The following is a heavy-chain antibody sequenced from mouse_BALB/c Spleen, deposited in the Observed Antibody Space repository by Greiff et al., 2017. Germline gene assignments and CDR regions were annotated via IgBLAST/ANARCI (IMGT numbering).Heavy chain of an antibody. Sequence: VKVVESGPGLVAPSQSLSITCTVSGFSLTSYGVSWVRQPPGKGLEWLGVIWGDGSTNYHSALISRLSISKDNSKSQVFLKLNSLQTDDTATYYCAKRGPTIGTNAMDYWGQGTSVTVSS. CDR3: AKRGPTIGTNAMDY. CDR2: IWGDGST. D-gene: IGHD2-14*01. V-gene: IGHV2-3*01. CDR1: GFSLTSYG. J-gene: IGHJ4*01.